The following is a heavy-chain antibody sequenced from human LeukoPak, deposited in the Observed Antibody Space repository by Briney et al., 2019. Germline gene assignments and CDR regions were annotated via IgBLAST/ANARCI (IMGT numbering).Heavy chain of an antibody. J-gene: IGHJ4*02. V-gene: IGHV3-23*01. Sequence: GGSLRLSCAASGFTFSSYAMTWVRQAPGKGLEWVSTFSSDGSSTYYIDSVKGRFTISRDNSKDTLFLQMNSLRAEGTAVYYCAIYDSSGYRTRLDYWGQGTLVTVSS. CDR3: AIYDSSGYRTRLDY. D-gene: IGHD3-22*01. CDR1: GFTFSSYA. CDR2: FSSDGSST.